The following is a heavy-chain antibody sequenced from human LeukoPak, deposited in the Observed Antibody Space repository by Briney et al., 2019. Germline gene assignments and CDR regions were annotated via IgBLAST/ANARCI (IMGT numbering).Heavy chain of an antibody. Sequence: PGGSLRLSCAASGFAFSGYSMNWIRQAPGKGLEWVAYISYSSYTIHYADSVMGRFTISRDNAKNSLYLQMNSLRAEDTAMYYCARDGDGNFDYWGQGTLVTVSS. V-gene: IGHV3-48*04. J-gene: IGHJ4*02. D-gene: IGHD4-17*01. CDR3: ARDGDGNFDY. CDR2: ISYSSYTI. CDR1: GFAFSGYS.